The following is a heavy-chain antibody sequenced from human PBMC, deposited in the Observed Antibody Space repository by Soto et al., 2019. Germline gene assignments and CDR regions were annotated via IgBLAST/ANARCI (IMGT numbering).Heavy chain of an antibody. Sequence: ASGKVSCKASGCTFSSYAISWVRQAPGQGLEWMGGIIPIFGTANYTQKFQGRVTITADKSTSTAYMELRSLRSEDTAVYYCARRPSNMEMDYYSAYGTDVWDHGTTVTIYS. CDR3: ARRPSNMEMDYYSAYGTDV. D-gene: IGHD1-1*01. CDR1: GCTFSSYA. J-gene: IGHJ6*02. V-gene: IGHV1-69*06. CDR2: IIPIFGTA.